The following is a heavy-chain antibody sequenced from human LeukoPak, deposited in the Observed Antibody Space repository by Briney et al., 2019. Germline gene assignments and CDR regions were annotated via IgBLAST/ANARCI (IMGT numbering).Heavy chain of an antibody. CDR3: GRGLSFCDY. V-gene: IGHV3-53*01. J-gene: IGHJ4*02. D-gene: IGHD3-3*01. Sequence: GGSLRLSCAASGFIVSSNYVSWVRQAPGKGLEWVSVIYSGGTTYYADSVKGRFTMSRDNSKNTLYLQMNSLRAEDTAVYYCGRGLSFCDYWGQGTLVTVSS. CDR2: IYSGGTT. CDR1: GFIVSSNY.